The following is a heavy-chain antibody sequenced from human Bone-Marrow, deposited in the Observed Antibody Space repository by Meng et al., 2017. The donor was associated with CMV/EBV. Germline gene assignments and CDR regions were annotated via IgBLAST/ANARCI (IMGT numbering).Heavy chain of an antibody. CDR3: ARNEEASGGSYYVD. CDR2: IYSDGTTT. V-gene: IGHV3-23*03. J-gene: IGHJ4*02. CDR1: GFTFSRYA. Sequence: GSLKISCAASGFTFSRYAMTWVRQAPGKGLEWVSIIYSDGTTTYYANSMKGRFTISRDDSKNTLFLQLNSLRVEDTAVYFCARNEEASGGSYYVDWGQGTLVTVSS. D-gene: IGHD1-26*01.